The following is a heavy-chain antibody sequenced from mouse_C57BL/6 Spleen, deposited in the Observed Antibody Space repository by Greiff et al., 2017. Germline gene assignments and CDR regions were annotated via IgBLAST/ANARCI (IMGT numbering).Heavy chain of an antibody. CDR1: GYTFTSYW. CDR3: AKIYYGNLYFDY. V-gene: IGHV1-55*01. CDR2: IYPGSGST. D-gene: IGHD2-1*01. J-gene: IGHJ2*01. Sequence: QVQLQQPGAELVKPGASVKLSCKASGYTFTSYWITWVKQRPGQGLEWIGDIYPGSGSTNYNEKFKSKATLTVDTSSSTAYMQLSSLTSEDSAVYYCAKIYYGNLYFDYWGQSATLTVSS.